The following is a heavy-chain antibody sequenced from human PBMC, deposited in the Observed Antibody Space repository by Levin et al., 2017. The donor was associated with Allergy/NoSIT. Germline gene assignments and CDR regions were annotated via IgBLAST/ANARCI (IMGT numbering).Heavy chain of an antibody. CDR1: GYTFITHS. Sequence: ASVKVSCTASGYTFITHSIHWVRQAPGQRLEWMGWINGGNGDTKHAQQFQGRVTITRDKSAGTAYMELSSLRSEDTAMYYCARRAEGYCTTISCPTPFDHWGQGTLLTVSS. J-gene: IGHJ4*02. CDR2: INGGNGDT. V-gene: IGHV1-3*01. D-gene: IGHD2-8*01. CDR3: ARRAEGYCTTISCPTPFDH.